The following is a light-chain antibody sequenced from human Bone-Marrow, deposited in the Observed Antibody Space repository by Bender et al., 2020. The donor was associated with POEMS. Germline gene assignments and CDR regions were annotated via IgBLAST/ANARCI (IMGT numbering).Light chain of an antibody. CDR3: VAWDDTLNGWV. Sequence: QSALTQPASVSGSPGQSITISCTGTSSDVGRHNYVSWYQHHPGKAPKLIIYEVSKRPSGVPDRFSASKSGSTASLAISGLHSEDEADYYCVAWDDTLNGWVFGGGTKLTVL. CDR2: EVS. J-gene: IGLJ2*01. CDR1: SSDVGRHNY. V-gene: IGLV2-14*01.